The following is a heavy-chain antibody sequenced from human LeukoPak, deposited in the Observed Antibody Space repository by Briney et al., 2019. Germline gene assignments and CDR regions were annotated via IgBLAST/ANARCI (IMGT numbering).Heavy chain of an antibody. CDR1: GFTFSNYN. Sequence: PGGSLRLSCVASGFTFSNYNMNWVRQAPGKGLEWVSSISYTSSVIYYADSVKGRFTISKDNAKNSLYLQMNSLRAEDTALYYCAREYFFGSGSYYNGYWGQGALVTVSS. J-gene: IGHJ4*02. V-gene: IGHV3-21*01. CDR2: ISYTSSVI. D-gene: IGHD3-10*01. CDR3: AREYFFGSGSYYNGY.